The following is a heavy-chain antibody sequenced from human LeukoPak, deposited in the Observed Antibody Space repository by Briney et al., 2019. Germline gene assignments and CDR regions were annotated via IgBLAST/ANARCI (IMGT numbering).Heavy chain of an antibody. CDR1: GYTFTSYA. D-gene: IGHD6-19*01. Sequence: PSVKVSCKASGYTFTSYAITWVRQAPGQGLDGMGWISVYNPKTNYAQKFQGRVTMPKDTSTRTAYIALKSLISAPTPLPYFAILGVAGDLSRAEDFQIWGQGTLVIVSS. CDR3: AILGVAGDLSRAEDFQI. V-gene: IGHV1-18*01. J-gene: IGHJ1*01. CDR2: ISVYNPKT.